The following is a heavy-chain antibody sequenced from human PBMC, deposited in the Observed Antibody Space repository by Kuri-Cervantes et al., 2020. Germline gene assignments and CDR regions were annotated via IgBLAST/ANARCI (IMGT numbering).Heavy chain of an antibody. V-gene: IGHV3-7*01. D-gene: IGHD2-2*01. Sequence: GGSLRLSCAASGFTFSSYWMSWVRQAPGKGLEWVANIKQDVGEKYYVDSVKGRFIISRDNAKNSLYLQMNSLRAEDTAVYYCARGCSSTSCYVDFDYWGQGTLVTVSS. CDR3: ARGCSSTSCYVDFDY. J-gene: IGHJ4*02. CDR1: GFTFSSYW. CDR2: IKQDVGEK.